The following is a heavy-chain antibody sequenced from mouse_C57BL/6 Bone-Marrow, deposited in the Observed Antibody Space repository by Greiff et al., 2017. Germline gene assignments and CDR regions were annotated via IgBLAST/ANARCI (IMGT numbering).Heavy chain of an antibody. V-gene: IGHV2-9-1*01. D-gene: IGHD3-2*02. J-gene: IGHJ3*01. CDR1: GFSLTSYA. CDR3: AILDSSGYLFAY. Sequence: VKVEESGPGLVAPSQSLSITCTVSGFSLTSYAISWVRQPPGKGLEWLGVIWTGGGTNYNSALKSRLSISKDNSKSQVFLKMNSLQTDDTARYYCAILDSSGYLFAYWGQGTLVTVSA. CDR2: IWTGGGT.